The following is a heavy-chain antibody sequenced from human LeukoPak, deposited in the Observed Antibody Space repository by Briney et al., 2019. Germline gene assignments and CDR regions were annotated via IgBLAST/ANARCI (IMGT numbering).Heavy chain of an antibody. CDR2: VRSDGSDK. D-gene: IGHD2-21*02. J-gene: IGHJ4*02. Sequence: WGSLRLSCGASGFTFTYYGMHWVRQAPGKGLEWVTFVRSDGSDKYYADSVKGRFTFSRDNSKNTVYLQMNSLRPEDTAVYYCVRDRDWAFDYWGQGSLVTVSS. CDR1: GFTFTYYG. CDR3: VRDRDWAFDY. V-gene: IGHV3-30*02.